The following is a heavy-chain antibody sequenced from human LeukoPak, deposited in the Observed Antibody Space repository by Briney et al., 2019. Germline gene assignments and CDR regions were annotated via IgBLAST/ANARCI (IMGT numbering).Heavy chain of an antibody. CDR2: IYSGGST. CDR3: ARGDGGLDAFDI. D-gene: IGHD2-15*01. J-gene: IGHJ3*02. Sequence: GGSLRLSCAASGFTVSSNYMSWVRQAPGKGLEWVSVIYSGGSTYYADSVKGRFTISRHYSKNTLYLQMNSLRAEDTAVYYCARGDGGLDAFDIWGQGTMVTVSS. V-gene: IGHV3-53*04. CDR1: GFTVSSNY.